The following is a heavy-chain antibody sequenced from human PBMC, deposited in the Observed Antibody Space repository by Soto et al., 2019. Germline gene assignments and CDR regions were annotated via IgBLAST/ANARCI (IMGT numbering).Heavy chain of an antibody. J-gene: IGHJ6*02. Sequence: SVKVSCKASGGTFSSYAISWVRQAPGQGLEWMGGIIPIFGTANYAQKFQGRVTITADESTSTAYMELSSLRSEDTAVYYCARGTRVRGVILGGGDYYYYGMDVWGQGTTVTVSS. CDR1: GGTFSSYA. D-gene: IGHD3-10*01. CDR3: ARGTRVRGVILGGGDYYYYGMDV. CDR2: IIPIFGTA. V-gene: IGHV1-69*13.